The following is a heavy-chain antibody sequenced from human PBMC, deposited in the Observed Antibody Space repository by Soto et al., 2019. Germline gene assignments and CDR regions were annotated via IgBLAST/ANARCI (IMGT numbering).Heavy chain of an antibody. CDR3: TTDGRTEPDY. J-gene: IGHJ4*02. V-gene: IGHV3-66*01. Sequence: GGSLRLSCAASGFTVSSNYMSWVGQAPGKGLEWVSVIYSGGSTYYADSVKGRFTISRDNSKNTLYLQMNSLRAEDTAVYYCTTDGRTEPDYWGLGTLVTVSS. CDR1: GFTVSSNY. CDR2: IYSGGST.